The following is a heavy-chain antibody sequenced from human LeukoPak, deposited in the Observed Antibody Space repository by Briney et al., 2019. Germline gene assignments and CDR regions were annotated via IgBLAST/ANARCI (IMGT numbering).Heavy chain of an antibody. J-gene: IGHJ4*02. Sequence: ASVKVSCKASGFTFSDRAMQWVRQAPGQRLEWMGWINAGNGNTKYSQKFQGRVTITRNTSISTAYMELSSLRSEDTAVYYCARGSTVTQFDYWGQGTLVTDSS. CDR1: GFTFSDRA. V-gene: IGHV1-3*01. CDR2: INAGNGNT. D-gene: IGHD4-17*01. CDR3: ARGSTVTQFDY.